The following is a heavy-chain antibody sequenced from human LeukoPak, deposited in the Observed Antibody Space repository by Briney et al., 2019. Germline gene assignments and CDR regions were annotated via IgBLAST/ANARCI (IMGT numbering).Heavy chain of an antibody. CDR1: GGSISSSSYY. CDR3: ARIYCGGDCRGYYYHYYMDV. V-gene: IGHV4-39*07. J-gene: IGHJ6*03. D-gene: IGHD2-21*02. Sequence: SETLSLTCTVSGGSISSSSYYWGWIRQPPGKGLEWIGNIYYSGSTYYNPSLKSRVTISVDTSKNQFSLKLSSVTAADTAVYYCARIYCGGDCRGYYYHYYMDVWGKGTTVTISS. CDR2: IYYSGST.